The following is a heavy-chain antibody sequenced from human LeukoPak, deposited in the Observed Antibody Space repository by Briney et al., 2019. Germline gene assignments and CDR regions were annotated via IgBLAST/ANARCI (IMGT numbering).Heavy chain of an antibody. V-gene: IGHV4-30-2*01. CDR1: GGSISSGGYS. CDR2: IYHSGST. CDR3: ATYSSGWAFDY. Sequence: PSETLSLTCAVSGGSISSGGYSWSWIRQPPGKGLERIGYIYHSGSTYYNPSLKSRVTISVDRSKNQFSLKLSSVTAADTAVYYCATYSSGWAFDYWGQGTLVTVSS. D-gene: IGHD6-19*01. J-gene: IGHJ4*02.